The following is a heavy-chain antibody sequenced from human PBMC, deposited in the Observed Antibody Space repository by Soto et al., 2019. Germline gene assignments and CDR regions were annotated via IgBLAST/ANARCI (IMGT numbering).Heavy chain of an antibody. CDR1: GCSISSYY. D-gene: IGHD5-18*01. Sequence: SETLSLTCTVSGCSISSYYWSLIRQPPGKGLEWIGYIYYSGSTNYNPSLKSRVTISVDTSKNQFSLKLSSVTAADTAMYYCARGGVQLWALWGQGTLVTVSS. V-gene: IGHV4-59*08. J-gene: IGHJ4*02. CDR3: ARGGVQLWAL. CDR2: IYYSGST.